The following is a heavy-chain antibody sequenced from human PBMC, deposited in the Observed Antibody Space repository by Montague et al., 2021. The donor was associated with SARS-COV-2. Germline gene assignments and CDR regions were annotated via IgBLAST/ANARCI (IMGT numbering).Heavy chain of an antibody. CDR3: ARDTRPNFAYYDILAGDYYYYCIDV. CDR1: GGPINSGSHY. CDR2: ISTSGNT. Sequence: TLSLTCTVSGGPINSGSHYWGWLRQAAGKGLEWIGRISTSGNTKYNTSLKSRVTISVDTSQNQFSLKMYSVTAADTAVYYCARDTRPNFAYYDILAGDYYYYCIDVWGQVTTVPVSS. D-gene: IGHD3-9*01. J-gene: IGHJ6*02. V-gene: IGHV4-61*02.